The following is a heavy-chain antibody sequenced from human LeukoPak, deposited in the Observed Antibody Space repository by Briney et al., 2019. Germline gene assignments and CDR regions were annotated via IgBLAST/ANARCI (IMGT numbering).Heavy chain of an antibody. CDR2: ISWNSGSI. CDR1: GFTLDEYA. D-gene: IGHD6-13*01. CDR3: AKDVSSTSYYYYGMDV. V-gene: IGHV3-9*01. Sequence: GGSLRLSCAVSGFTLDEYAMHWVRQAPGKGLEWVSGISWNSGSIDYADSVKGRFIISRDNAKNSLSLQMNNLRAEDTALYYCAKDVSSTSYYYYGMDVWGQGTTVTVSS. J-gene: IGHJ6*02.